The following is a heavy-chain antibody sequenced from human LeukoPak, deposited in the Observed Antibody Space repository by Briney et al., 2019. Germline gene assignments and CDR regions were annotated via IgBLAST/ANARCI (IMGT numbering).Heavy chain of an antibody. CDR1: GGSISSYY. V-gene: IGHV4-59*01. Sequence: PSETLSLTCTVSGGSISSYYWSWIRQPPGKGLEWIGYNYYSGSTNYNPSLKSRVTTSVDTSKNQFSLKLSSVTAADTAVYYCARGSGYSYGYDAFDIWGQGTMVTVSS. CDR2: NYYSGST. CDR3: ARGSGYSYGYDAFDI. D-gene: IGHD5-18*01. J-gene: IGHJ3*02.